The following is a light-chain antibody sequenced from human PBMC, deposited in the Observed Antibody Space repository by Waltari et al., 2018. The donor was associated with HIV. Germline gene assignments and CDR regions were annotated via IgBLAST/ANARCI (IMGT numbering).Light chain of an antibody. Sequence: EIVMTQSPATLSVSPGERATLXCRASQSVSSNLAWYQQKPGQAPRLRIYGASTRATGIPARFSGSGSGTEFTLTISSLQSEDFAVYYCQQYNNWPWYTFGQGTKLEIK. J-gene: IGKJ2*01. CDR3: QQYNNWPWYT. CDR2: GAS. CDR1: QSVSSN. V-gene: IGKV3-15*01.